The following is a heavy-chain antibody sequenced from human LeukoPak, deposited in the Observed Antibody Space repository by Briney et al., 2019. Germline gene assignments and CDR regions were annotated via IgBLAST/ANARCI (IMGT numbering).Heavy chain of an antibody. V-gene: IGHV4-39*07. CDR1: GGSISSHRHF. CDR2: IYYSGST. J-gene: IGHJ6*03. D-gene: IGHD2/OR15-2a*01. CDR3: ARGPILWNYYYYYMDV. Sequence: SETLSLTCTVSGGSISSHRHFWGWIRQPPGRGLEWIANIYYSGSTYSNPSLRSRVTISVDTSKNQFSLKLSSVTAADTAVYYCARGPILWNYYYYYMDVWGKGTTVTVSS.